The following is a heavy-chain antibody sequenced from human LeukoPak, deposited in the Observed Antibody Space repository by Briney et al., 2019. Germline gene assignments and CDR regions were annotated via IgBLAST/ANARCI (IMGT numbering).Heavy chain of an antibody. Sequence: PSETLSLTCTVSGGSISSYYWSWIRQPPGKGLEWIGYIYYSGSTNYNPSLKSRVTISVDTSKNQFSLKLSSVTAADTAVYYCARQREVGAIFYYGMDVWAKGPRSPSP. J-gene: IGHJ6*02. CDR1: GGSISSYY. CDR2: IYYSGST. D-gene: IGHD1-26*01. CDR3: ARQREVGAIFYYGMDV. V-gene: IGHV4-59*08.